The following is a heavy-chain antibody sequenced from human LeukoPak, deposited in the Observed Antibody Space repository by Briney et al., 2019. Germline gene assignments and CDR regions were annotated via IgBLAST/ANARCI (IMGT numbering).Heavy chain of an antibody. CDR2: IEYDGSRA. CDR1: GFTFGGYG. CDR3: TRYNNDHFDY. J-gene: IGHJ4*02. D-gene: IGHD1-14*01. Sequence: GGTLRLSCAGSGFTFGGYGMHWFRQTPGKGLEWVAVIEYDGSRAFYADSVKGRFTISRDNSKNTMSVQMDDLRAEDTAVYYCTRYNNDHFDYWGQGTLVTVSS. V-gene: IGHV3-33*01.